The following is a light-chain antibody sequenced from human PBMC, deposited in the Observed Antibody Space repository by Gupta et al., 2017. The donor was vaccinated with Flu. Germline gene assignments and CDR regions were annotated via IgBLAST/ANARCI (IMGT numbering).Light chain of an antibody. CDR2: GAS. CDR1: QSVGSTY. J-gene: IGKJ2*01. V-gene: IGKV3-20*01. CDR3: QQYGSSPT. Sequence: EIVLTQPPGTLSLSPGERATLSCRASQSVGSTYLAWYQQKPGQAPRLLIYGASSRATAFPDRFRGSGSGTDFTLTINRLEPEDFAVYYCQQYGSSPTFGQGTKLEIK.